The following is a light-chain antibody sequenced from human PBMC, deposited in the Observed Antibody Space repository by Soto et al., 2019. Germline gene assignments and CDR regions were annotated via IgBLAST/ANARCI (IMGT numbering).Light chain of an antibody. CDR3: MQATQFPIT. CDR2: GAS. J-gene: IGKJ5*01. V-gene: IGKV3-20*01. CDR1: QSVSTSS. Sequence: IVLTQSPVTLSFSPCAIATLSCSSSQSVSTSSLAWYQQKGGQAPRLLIHGASSRATGIPDRFSGSGSGSDFTLKISWVEAEDVGVYYCMQATQFPITFGQGTRLEIK.